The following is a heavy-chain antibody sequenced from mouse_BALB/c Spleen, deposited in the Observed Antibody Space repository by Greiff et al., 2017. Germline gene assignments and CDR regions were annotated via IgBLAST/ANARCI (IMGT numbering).Heavy chain of an antibody. CDR3: AKDYGSSQYYFDY. CDR2: IWGDGST. Sequence: VKLMESGPGLVAPSQSLSITCTVSGFSLTGYGVNWVRQPPGKGLEWLGMIWGDGSTDYNSALKSRLSISKDNSKSQVFLKMNSLQTDDTARYYCAKDYGSSQYYFDYWGQGTTLTVSS. D-gene: IGHD1-1*01. V-gene: IGHV2-6-7*01. J-gene: IGHJ2*01. CDR1: GFSLTGYG.